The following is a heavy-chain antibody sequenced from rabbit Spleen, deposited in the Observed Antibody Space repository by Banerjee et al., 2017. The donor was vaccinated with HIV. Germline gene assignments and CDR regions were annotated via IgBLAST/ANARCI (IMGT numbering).Heavy chain of an antibody. J-gene: IGHJ4*01. D-gene: IGHD4-1*01. CDR2: IYAAKGST. CDR1: GFSFSDRDV. Sequence: QSLEEYGGGLVKPGASLTLTCTASGFSFSDRDVMCWVRQAPGKGLEWIGIIYAAKGSTDYASGVKGRFIMSRTSSTTVTLQMTSLTAADTATYFCAREVAAKFNLWGQGTLVPVS. CDR3: AREVAAKFNL. V-gene: IGHV1S40*01.